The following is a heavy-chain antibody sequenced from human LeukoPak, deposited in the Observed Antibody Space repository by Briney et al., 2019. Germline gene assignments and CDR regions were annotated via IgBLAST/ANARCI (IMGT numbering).Heavy chain of an antibody. D-gene: IGHD5-18*01. V-gene: IGHV5-51*01. J-gene: IGHJ5*02. CDR3: TRWGYNYGKAPGWFDP. CDR2: IYAGDSNT. Sequence: GVSLNISCKGSAYSLPTSWMGCVRQIPGKGLEWIGSIYAGDSNTRYSPSFQVQVTISPDKSTSPASLPSRSLKGSYIPMRHCTRWGYNYGKAPGWFDPWGQGTLVTVSS. CDR1: AYSLPTSW.